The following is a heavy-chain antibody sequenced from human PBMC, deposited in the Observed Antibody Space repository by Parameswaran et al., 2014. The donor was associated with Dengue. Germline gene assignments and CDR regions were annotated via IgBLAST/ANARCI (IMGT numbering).Heavy chain of an antibody. J-gene: IGHJ3*02. CDR3: ARRLWFGEPDAFDI. V-gene: IGHV4-31*02. D-gene: IGHD3-10*01. CDR2: IYYSGST. Sequence: PGKGLEWIGYIYYSGSTYYNPSLKSRVTISVDTSKNQFSLKLSSVTAADTAVYYCARRLWFGEPDAFDIWGQGTMVTVSS.